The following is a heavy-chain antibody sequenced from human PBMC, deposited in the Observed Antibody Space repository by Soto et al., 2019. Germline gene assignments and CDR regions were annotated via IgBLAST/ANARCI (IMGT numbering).Heavy chain of an antibody. J-gene: IGHJ4*02. CDR3: ARRVGSAFDY. CDR2: INAGNGNT. CDR1: GYTFASCA. V-gene: IGHV1-3*01. D-gene: IGHD6-25*01. Sequence: GASVEVSCKASGYTFASCARRWVRQAPGQRLEWMGWINAGNGNTKYSQKFQGRVTITRDTSASTAYMELSSLRSEDTAVYYCARRVGSAFDYWGQGTLVTVSS.